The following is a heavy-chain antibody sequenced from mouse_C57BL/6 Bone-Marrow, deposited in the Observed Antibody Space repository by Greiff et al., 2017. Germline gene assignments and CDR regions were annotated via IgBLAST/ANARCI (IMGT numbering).Heavy chain of an antibody. CDR2: IYPRSGNT. CDR3: ARGIPIAY. CDR1: GYTFTSYG. Sequence: VHLVESGAELARPGASVKLSCKASGYTFTSYGISWVKQRTGQGLEWIGEIYPRSGNTYYNEKFKGKSTLTADKSSSTAYMELRSLTSEDSAVYFCARGIPIAYWGQGTLVTVSA. J-gene: IGHJ3*01. V-gene: IGHV1-81*01.